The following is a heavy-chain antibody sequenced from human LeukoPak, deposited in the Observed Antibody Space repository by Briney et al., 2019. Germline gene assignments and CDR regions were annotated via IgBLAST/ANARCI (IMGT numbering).Heavy chain of an antibody. V-gene: IGHV3-11*01. CDR3: ARDHPSGLRFFNNWFDP. D-gene: IGHD3-3*01. CDR2: ISSRGNTV. CDR1: GFTFSEYY. J-gene: IGHJ5*02. Sequence: PGGSLRLSCAASGFTFSEYYMNWIRQAPGKGLEWVSYISSRGNTVHYADSVKGRFTISRDNVNNLLYLQMDSLRAEDTAVYYCARDHPSGLRFFNNWFDPWGQGTLVAVSS.